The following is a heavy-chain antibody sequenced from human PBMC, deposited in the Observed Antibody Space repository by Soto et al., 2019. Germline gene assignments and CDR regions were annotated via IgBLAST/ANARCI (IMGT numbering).Heavy chain of an antibody. V-gene: IGHV4-30-2*01. CDR2: IYHSGST. Sequence: PSETLSLTCAASGGSISSGGYSWSWIRQPPGKGLEWIGYIYHSGSTYYNPSLKSRVTISVDRSKNQFSLKLSSVTAADTAVYYCATGYCSGGSCYSAPYYYYGMDVWGQGTTVTVSS. CDR3: ATGYCSGGSCYSAPYYYYGMDV. D-gene: IGHD2-15*01. J-gene: IGHJ6*02. CDR1: GGSISSGGYS.